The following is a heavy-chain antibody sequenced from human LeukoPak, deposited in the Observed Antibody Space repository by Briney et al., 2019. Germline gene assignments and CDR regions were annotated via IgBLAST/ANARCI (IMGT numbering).Heavy chain of an antibody. V-gene: IGHV3-48*03. D-gene: IGHD3-10*01. CDR3: ARDSYGSGSWGLGYYYYYMDV. CDR2: ISSSGSTI. CDR1: GFTFSSYE. J-gene: IGHJ6*03. Sequence: GGSLRLSCAASGFTFSSYEMNWVRQAPGKGLEWVSYISSSGSTIYYADSVKGRFTISRDNAKNSLYLQMNSLRAEDTAVYYCARDSYGSGSWGLGYYYYYMDVWGKGTTVTISS.